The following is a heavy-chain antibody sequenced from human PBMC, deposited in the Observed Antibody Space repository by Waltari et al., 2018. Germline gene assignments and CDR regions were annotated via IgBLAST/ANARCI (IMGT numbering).Heavy chain of an antibody. V-gene: IGHV3-9*01. D-gene: IGHD6-13*01. CDR1: GFTFDDYA. J-gene: IGHJ3*02. Sequence: EVQLVESGGGLVQPGRSLRLSCAASGFTFDDYAMHWVRQAPGKGLEWVSGISWNSGSIGYADSVKGRFTISRDNAKNSLYLQMNSLRAEDTALYYCAKDRRYSSLGDAFDIWGQGTMVTVSS. CDR2: ISWNSGSI. CDR3: AKDRRYSSLGDAFDI.